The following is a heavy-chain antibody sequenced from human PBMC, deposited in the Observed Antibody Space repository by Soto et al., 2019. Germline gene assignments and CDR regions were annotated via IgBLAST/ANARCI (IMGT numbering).Heavy chain of an antibody. CDR2: ISWNSGSI. CDR1: GFTFDDYA. J-gene: IGHJ6*02. CDR3: AKDAITMVRGVISYYGMDV. Sequence: EVQLVESGGGLVQPDRSLRLSCAASGFTFDDYAMHWVRQVPGKGLEWVSGISWNSGSIGYADSVKGRFTISRDNAKNSLYLQMNSLRAEDTALYYCAKDAITMVRGVISYYGMDVWGQGTTVTVSS. V-gene: IGHV3-9*01. D-gene: IGHD3-10*01.